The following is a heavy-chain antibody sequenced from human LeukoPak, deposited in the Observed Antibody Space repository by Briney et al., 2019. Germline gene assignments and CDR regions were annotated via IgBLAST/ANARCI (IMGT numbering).Heavy chain of an antibody. Sequence: PSETLSLTCTVSGGSISSGSYYWSWIRQPAGKGLEWIGRIYTSGSTNYNPSLKSRVTISVDTSKNQFSLKLSSVTAADTAVYYCARGRIAAAGTGWFDPWGQGTLVTVSS. J-gene: IGHJ5*02. CDR1: GGSISSGSYY. V-gene: IGHV4-61*02. CDR2: IYTSGST. D-gene: IGHD6-13*01. CDR3: ARGRIAAAGTGWFDP.